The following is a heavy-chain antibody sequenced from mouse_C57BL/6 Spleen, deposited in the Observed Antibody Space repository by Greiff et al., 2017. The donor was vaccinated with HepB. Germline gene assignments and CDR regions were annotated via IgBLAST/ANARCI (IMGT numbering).Heavy chain of an antibody. CDR1: GYTFTDYY. CDR3: ARRVYYDYDDYAMDY. V-gene: IGHV1-26*01. D-gene: IGHD2-4*01. CDR2: INPNNGGT. Sequence: EVQLQQSGPELVKPGASVKISCKASGYTFTDYYMNWVKQSHGKSLEWIGDINPNNGGTSYNQKFKGKATLTVDKSSSTAYMELRSLTSEDSAVYYCARRVYYDYDDYAMDYWGQGTSVTVSS. J-gene: IGHJ4*01.